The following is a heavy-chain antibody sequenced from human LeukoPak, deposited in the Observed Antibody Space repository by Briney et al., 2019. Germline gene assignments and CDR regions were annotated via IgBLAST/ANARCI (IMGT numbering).Heavy chain of an antibody. V-gene: IGHV3-23*01. Sequence: GGSLRLSCAASGFTFSSYAMSWVRQAPGKGLEWVSAISGSGGSTYYADSVKGRFTISRDNSKNTLYLQMNSLRAEDAAVYYCAKGKQWLPRTFDYWGQGTLVTVSS. CDR2: ISGSGGST. CDR1: GFTFSSYA. D-gene: IGHD6-19*01. J-gene: IGHJ4*02. CDR3: AKGKQWLPRTFDY.